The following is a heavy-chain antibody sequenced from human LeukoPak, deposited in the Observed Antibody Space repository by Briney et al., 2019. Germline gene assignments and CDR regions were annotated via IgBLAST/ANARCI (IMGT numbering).Heavy chain of an antibody. D-gene: IGHD6-19*01. CDR1: GYTFTGYY. Sequence: SVKVSCKASGYTFTGYYMHWVRQAPGQGLEWMGGIIPIFGTANYAQKFQGRVTITADESTSTAYMELSSLRSEDTAVYYCAREIAVAGDYYYYGMDVWGQGTTVTVSS. J-gene: IGHJ6*02. CDR2: IIPIFGTA. V-gene: IGHV1-69*13. CDR3: AREIAVAGDYYYYGMDV.